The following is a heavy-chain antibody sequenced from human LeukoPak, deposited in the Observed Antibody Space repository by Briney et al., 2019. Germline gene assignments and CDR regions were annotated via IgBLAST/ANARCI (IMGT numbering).Heavy chain of an antibody. Sequence: SETLSLTCAVYGGSFSDYYWGWIRQPPGKGLEWIGEINHSGSTNYNPSLKSRVTISVDTSKNQFSLKLSSVTAADTAVYYCARGRRVLRYFDWLLPLDYWGQGTLVTVSS. V-gene: IGHV4-34*01. CDR1: GGSFSDYY. CDR3: ARGRRVLRYFDWLLPLDY. CDR2: INHSGST. D-gene: IGHD3-9*01. J-gene: IGHJ4*02.